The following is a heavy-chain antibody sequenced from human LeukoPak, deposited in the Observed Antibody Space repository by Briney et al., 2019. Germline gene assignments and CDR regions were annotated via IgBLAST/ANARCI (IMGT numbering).Heavy chain of an antibody. CDR2: IKQDGSEK. J-gene: IGHJ4*02. V-gene: IGHV3-7*01. CDR3: ARWGHYSPDY. Sequence: GGSLRLSCAASGFTFSSYWMSWVRQAPGKGVEWVANIKQDGSEKYYVDSVKGRFTNSRDNAKNTLYLKMNSLRAEDTAVYYCARWGHYSPDYWGQGTLVTVSS. CDR1: GFTFSSYW. D-gene: IGHD3-22*01.